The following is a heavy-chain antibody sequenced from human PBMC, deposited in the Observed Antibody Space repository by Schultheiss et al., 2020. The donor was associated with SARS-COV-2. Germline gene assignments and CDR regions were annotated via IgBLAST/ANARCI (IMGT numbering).Heavy chain of an antibody. Sequence: GGSLRLSCAASGFTFSSYWMSWVRQAPGKGLEWVAVISYDGSNKYYADSVKGRFTISRDNSKNTLYLQMNSLRAEDTAVYYCAKAARGATRTFDYWGQGTLVTVSS. CDR2: ISYDGSNK. D-gene: IGHD1-26*01. CDR1: GFTFSSYW. CDR3: AKAARGATRTFDY. J-gene: IGHJ4*02. V-gene: IGHV3-30*18.